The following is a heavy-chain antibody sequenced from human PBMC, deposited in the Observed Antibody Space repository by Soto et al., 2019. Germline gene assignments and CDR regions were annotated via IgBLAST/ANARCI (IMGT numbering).Heavy chain of an antibody. CDR2: VIPIFGTA. CDR1: GGTFSSYA. Sequence: QVQLVQSGAEVKKPGSSVKVSCKASGGTFSSYAISWVRQAPGQGLEWMGGVIPIFGTANYAQKFQGRVTIAAAESTSPAYMELSSLRFEDTAVYYCARVNSSGWYAEYFQHWGQGTLVTVSS. J-gene: IGHJ1*01. D-gene: IGHD6-19*01. V-gene: IGHV1-69*12. CDR3: ARVNSSGWYAEYFQH.